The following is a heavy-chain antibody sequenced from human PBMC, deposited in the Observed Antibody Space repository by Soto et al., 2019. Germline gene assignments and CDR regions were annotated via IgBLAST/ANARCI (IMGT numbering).Heavy chain of an antibody. CDR2: IYYSGST. V-gene: IGHV4-31*03. CDR1: GGSISSSNYY. D-gene: IGHD4-17*01. J-gene: IGHJ4*02. CDR3: ARKSTVTTCFDY. Sequence: PSETLSLTCSVSGGSISSSNYYWGWIRQPPGKGLEWIGYIYYSGSTHYNPSLKSRITMSVDTSKNQFSLKLSSVTAADTAVYYCARKSTVTTCFDYWGQGTLVTVSS.